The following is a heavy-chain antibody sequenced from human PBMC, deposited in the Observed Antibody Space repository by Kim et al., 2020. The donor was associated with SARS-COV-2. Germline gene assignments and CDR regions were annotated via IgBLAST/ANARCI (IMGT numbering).Heavy chain of an antibody. CDR3: ARGAGGWLQGYYYGMDV. Sequence: GGSLRLSCAASGFTFSSYDMQWVRQAPGKGLEWVAVIWYDGSNKYYADSVKGRFTISRDNSKNTLYLQMNSLRAEDTAVYYCARGAGGWLQGYYYGMDVWGQGTTVTVSS. D-gene: IGHD5-12*01. V-gene: IGHV3-33*01. CDR2: IWYDGSNK. J-gene: IGHJ6*02. CDR1: GFTFSSYD.